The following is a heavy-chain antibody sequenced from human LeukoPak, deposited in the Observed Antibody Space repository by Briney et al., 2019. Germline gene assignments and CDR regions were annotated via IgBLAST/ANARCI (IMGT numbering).Heavy chain of an antibody. CDR3: ATSQGLVRYFDY. Sequence: ASVKVSCKASGYTFTSYDINWVRQATGQGLEWMGWMNPNSGNTGYAQKFQGRVTMTRNTSISTAYMELSSLRSEDTAVYYCATSQGLVRYFDYWGQGTLVTVSS. CDR1: GYTFTSYD. CDR2: MNPNSGNT. J-gene: IGHJ4*02. V-gene: IGHV1-8*01.